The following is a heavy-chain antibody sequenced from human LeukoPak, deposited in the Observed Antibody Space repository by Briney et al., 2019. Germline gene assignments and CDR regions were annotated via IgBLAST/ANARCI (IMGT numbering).Heavy chain of an antibody. J-gene: IGHJ3*02. CDR2: IDGSGSSI. V-gene: IGHV3-11*01. Sequence: GGSLRLSCAASGFTFGSHAMSWIRQAPGKGLEWVSYIDGSGSSIYYTDSVKGRFTISRDSAKNSLYLQMNSLRAEDTAVYYCARGIRYCSGGACYYRHDAFDIWGQGTMVTVSS. D-gene: IGHD2-15*01. CDR1: GFTFGSHA. CDR3: ARGIRYCSGGACYYRHDAFDI.